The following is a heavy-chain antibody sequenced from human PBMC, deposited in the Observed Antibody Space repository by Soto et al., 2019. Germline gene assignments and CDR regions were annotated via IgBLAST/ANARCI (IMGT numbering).Heavy chain of an antibody. D-gene: IGHD2-2*01. CDR3: ARRVPAASYYYYYGMDF. CDR2: IIPIFGTA. J-gene: IGHJ6*02. V-gene: IGHV1-69*06. CDR1: RGTFSSYA. Sequence: SVKVSCKASRGTFSSYAISWVRQAPGQGLEWMGGIIPIFGTANYAQKFQGRVTITADKSTSTAYMELSSLRSEDTAVYYCARRVPAASYYYYYGMDFWGQGTTVTV.